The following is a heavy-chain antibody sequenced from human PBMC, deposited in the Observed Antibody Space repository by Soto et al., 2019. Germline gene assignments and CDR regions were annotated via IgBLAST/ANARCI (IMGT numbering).Heavy chain of an antibody. CDR3: ARGSSSWYRESYYYGMDV. D-gene: IGHD6-13*01. V-gene: IGHV6-1*01. J-gene: IGHJ6*02. CDR2: TYYRSKWYN. CDR1: GDSVSSISSA. Sequence: SQTLSLTCAISGDSVSSISSAWNWIRQSPSRGLEWLGRTYYRSKWYNDYAVSVKSRITINPDTSKNQFSLQLNSVTPEDTAVYYCARGSSSWYRESYYYGMDVWGQGTTVTVS.